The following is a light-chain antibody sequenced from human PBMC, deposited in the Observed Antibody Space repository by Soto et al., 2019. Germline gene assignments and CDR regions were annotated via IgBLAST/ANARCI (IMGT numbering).Light chain of an antibody. CDR2: GAS. V-gene: IGKV3-20*01. CDR1: QSVSSSA. J-gene: IGKJ1*01. Sequence: EIVLTQSPGTLSLSPGESATLSCRASQSVSSSALAWYQQKPGQAPRRLIYGASSRATGIPDRFSGSGSGTDFTLTISRLEPEDFAVYYCQYYGTSPQTFGQGTKVEIK. CDR3: QYYGTSPQT.